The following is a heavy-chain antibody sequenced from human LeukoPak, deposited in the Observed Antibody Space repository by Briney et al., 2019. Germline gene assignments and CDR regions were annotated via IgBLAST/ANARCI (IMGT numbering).Heavy chain of an antibody. J-gene: IGHJ4*02. CDR3: ARATVVVPAAMTD. Sequence: PSGTLSLTCAISGASISSTNWWIWVRQPPGKGLEWIGEIYHSGSTNYNPSLKSRVTISVDKSKNQFSLKLSSVTAADTAVYYCARATVVVPAAMTDWGQGTLVTVSS. CDR1: GASISSTNW. V-gene: IGHV4-4*02. CDR2: IYHSGST. D-gene: IGHD2-2*01.